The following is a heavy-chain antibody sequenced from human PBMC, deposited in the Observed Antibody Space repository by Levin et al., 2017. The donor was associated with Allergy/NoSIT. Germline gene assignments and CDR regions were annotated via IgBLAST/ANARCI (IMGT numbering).Heavy chain of an antibody. CDR1: GFTLSDIA. D-gene: IGHD6-6*01. Sequence: ETLSLTCAASGFTLSDIAMSWVRQAPGKGLEWVSTIGGGGGTYYADSVKGRFTISRDIAKNTVSVQMNSLRAEDTAVYYWPERASSSSGPRSDFFYYYGLDVWGQGTTVTVSS. CDR2: IGGGGGT. CDR3: PERASSSSGPRSDFFYYYGLDV. V-gene: IGHV3-23*01. J-gene: IGHJ6*02.